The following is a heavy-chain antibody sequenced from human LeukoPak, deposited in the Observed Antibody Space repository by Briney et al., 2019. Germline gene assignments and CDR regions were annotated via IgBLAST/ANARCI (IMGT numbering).Heavy chain of an antibody. J-gene: IGHJ5*02. CDR3: ARGPDSSPLNWFDP. V-gene: IGHV4-34*01. CDR1: GGSFSSYY. CDR2: INHSGST. D-gene: IGHD6-13*01. Sequence: PSETLSLTCAVYGGSFSSYYWSWIRQPPGKGLEWIGEINHSGSTNYNPSLKSRVTISVDTSKNQFSLKLSSVTAADTAVYYCARGPDSSPLNWFDPWGQGTLVTVSS.